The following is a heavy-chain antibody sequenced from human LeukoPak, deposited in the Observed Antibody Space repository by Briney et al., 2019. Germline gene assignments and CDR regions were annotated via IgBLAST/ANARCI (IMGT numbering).Heavy chain of an antibody. Sequence: SETLSLTCTVSGGSVGGFYWTWLRQPPGGGMQWIGFIFSSGGTNYNPSLKSRVAISRVTSTNQFSLRMTSVPAADTAFSYWAGHVDGFSFALPRFYFDLWGQGTLVPVSS. J-gene: IGHJ4*02. V-gene: IGHV4-59*08. CDR2: IFSSGGT. D-gene: IGHD2-21*01. CDR3: AGHVDGFSFALPRFYFDL. CDR1: GGSVGGFY.